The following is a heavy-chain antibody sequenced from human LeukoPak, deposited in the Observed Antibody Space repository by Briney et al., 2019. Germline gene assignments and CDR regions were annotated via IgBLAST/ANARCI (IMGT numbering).Heavy chain of an antibody. Sequence: ASVKVSCKASGGTFSSYAISWVRQAPGQGLEWMGGIIPIFGTANYAQKFQGRVTITTDESTSTAYMELSSLRSEDTAVYYCARPPLGGGDCLDYWGQGTLVTVSS. D-gene: IGHD2-21*01. CDR3: ARPPLGGGDCLDY. V-gene: IGHV1-69*05. CDR1: GGTFSSYA. J-gene: IGHJ4*02. CDR2: IIPIFGTA.